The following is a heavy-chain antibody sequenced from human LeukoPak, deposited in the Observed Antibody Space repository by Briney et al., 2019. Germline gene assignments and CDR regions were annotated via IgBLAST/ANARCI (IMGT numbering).Heavy chain of an antibody. CDR3: ARHVVELGVNAASDY. D-gene: IGHD2-21*01. CDR2: SYYSEST. J-gene: IGHJ4*02. Sequence: SETLSLTCTVSDGSISSYYWSWIRQPPGKGLEWIGYSYYSESTNYNPSLKSRVTISVDTSKNQFSLKVSSVTAADTAVYYCARHVVELGVNAASDYWGQGTLVTVSS. CDR1: DGSISSYY. V-gene: IGHV4-59*08.